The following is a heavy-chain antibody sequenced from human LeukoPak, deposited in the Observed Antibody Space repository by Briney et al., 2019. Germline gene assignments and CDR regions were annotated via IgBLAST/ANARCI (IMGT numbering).Heavy chain of an antibody. Sequence: SETLSLTCAVYGGSFSGYYWSWIRQPPGKGLEWIGEINHSGSTNYNPSLKSRVTISVDTSKNQFSLKLSSVTAADTAVYYCARLNTYYYDSSGYYYVSEWFDPWGQGTLVTVSS. CDR1: GGSFSGYY. V-gene: IGHV4-34*01. CDR3: ARLNTYYYDSSGYYYVSEWFDP. D-gene: IGHD3-22*01. CDR2: INHSGST. J-gene: IGHJ5*02.